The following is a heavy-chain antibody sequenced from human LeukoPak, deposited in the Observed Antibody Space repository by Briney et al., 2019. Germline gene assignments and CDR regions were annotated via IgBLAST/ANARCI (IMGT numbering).Heavy chain of an antibody. D-gene: IGHD3-10*01. J-gene: IGHJ4*01. CDR2: IYNSGTT. CDR1: GDSISSTSYY. Sequence: SETLFLTCTVSGDSISSTSYYWDWIRQPPGKGLEWIGSIYNSGTTYYNPSLKSRVTISVDTSKNQFSLKVSSVTAADTAVYYCASRVYGLGSFNYWGQGTLVTVSS. CDR3: ASRVYGLGSFNY. V-gene: IGHV4-39*01.